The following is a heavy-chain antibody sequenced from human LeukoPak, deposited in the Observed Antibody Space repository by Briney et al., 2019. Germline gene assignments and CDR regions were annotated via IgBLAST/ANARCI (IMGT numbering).Heavy chain of an antibody. Sequence: SVKVSSKASGGTFINYAISWVRQAPGQGLEWMGGIIPIFGTANYAQKFQGRVTITADKSTSTAYMELSSLRSEDTAVYYCARVLVVVVPAANYYYYMDVWGKGTTVTVSS. J-gene: IGHJ6*03. CDR3: ARVLVVVVPAANYYYYMDV. V-gene: IGHV1-69*06. CDR1: GGTFINYA. CDR2: IIPIFGTA. D-gene: IGHD2-2*01.